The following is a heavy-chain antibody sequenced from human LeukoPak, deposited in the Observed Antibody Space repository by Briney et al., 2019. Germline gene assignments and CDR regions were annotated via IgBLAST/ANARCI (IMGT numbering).Heavy chain of an antibody. CDR1: AFTFTNYA. V-gene: IGHV3-23*01. CDR2: ISGSGTVT. D-gene: IGHD1-1*01. J-gene: IGHJ4*02. CDR3: AYLGLSSDWNDVPGPQIDY. Sequence: GGSLRLSCTASAFTFTNYAMNWVRQAPGKGLEWVSTISGSGTVTYYADSVKGRFTISRDDSTVYLQMNSLRAEDTAFYYCAYLGLSSDWNDVPGPQIDYWGQGALVTVSS.